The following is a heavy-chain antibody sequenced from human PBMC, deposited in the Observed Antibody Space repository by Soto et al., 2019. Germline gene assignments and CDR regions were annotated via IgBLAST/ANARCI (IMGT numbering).Heavy chain of an antibody. CDR3: ASLFGDSSGHVDY. V-gene: IGHV4-34*01. D-gene: IGHD3-22*01. CDR1: GGSFSVYY. Sequence: PSETLSLTCAVYGGSFSVYYWSWIRHPPGKGLEWIGEINHSGSTNYNPSLKSRVTISVDTSRNQFSLKLSSVTAADTAVYYCASLFGDSSGHVDYWGQGTLVTVSS. J-gene: IGHJ4*02. CDR2: INHSGST.